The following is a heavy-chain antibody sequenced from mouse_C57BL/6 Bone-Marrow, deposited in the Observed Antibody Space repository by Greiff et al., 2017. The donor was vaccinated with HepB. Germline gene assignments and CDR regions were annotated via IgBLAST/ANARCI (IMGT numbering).Heavy chain of an antibody. CDR3: ASPNYGSSYVDYFDY. CDR2: IYPRSGNT. CDR1: GYTFTSYG. D-gene: IGHD1-1*01. J-gene: IGHJ2*01. V-gene: IGHV1-81*01. Sequence: VQLKESGAGLARPGASVKLSCKASGYTFTSYGISWVKQRTGQGLEWIGEIYPRSGNTYYNEKFKGKATLTADKSSSTAYMELRSLTSEDSAVYFCASPNYGSSYVDYFDYWGQGTTLTVSS.